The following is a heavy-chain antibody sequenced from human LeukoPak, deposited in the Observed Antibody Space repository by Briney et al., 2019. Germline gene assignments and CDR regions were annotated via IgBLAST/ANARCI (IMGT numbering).Heavy chain of an antibody. Sequence: GGSLRLSCAASGFTFSSYGMHWVRQAPGKGLEWVAFIRYDGSNKYYADSVKGRFTISRDNSKNTLYLQMNSLRAEDTAVYYCAKDPRQWELPNYYFDYWGQGTLVTVSS. V-gene: IGHV3-30*02. CDR3: AKDPRQWELPNYYFDY. CDR1: GFTFSSYG. J-gene: IGHJ4*02. CDR2: IRYDGSNK. D-gene: IGHD1-26*01.